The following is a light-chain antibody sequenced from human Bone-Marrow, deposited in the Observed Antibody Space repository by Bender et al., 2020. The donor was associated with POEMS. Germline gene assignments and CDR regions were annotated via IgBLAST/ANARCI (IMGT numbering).Light chain of an antibody. Sequence: QSALTQPASVSGSPGQSITISCTAASGDVGAYKFVSWYRQHPGKAPQLIIYDVTSRPSGVSNRFSGPKSGNTASLTIFGLQAEEEGHYYSSSYTISSAIGLFGGGTQLTVL. V-gene: IGLV2-14*01. CDR3: SSYTISSAIGL. CDR1: SGDVGAYKF. CDR2: DVT. J-gene: IGLJ3*02.